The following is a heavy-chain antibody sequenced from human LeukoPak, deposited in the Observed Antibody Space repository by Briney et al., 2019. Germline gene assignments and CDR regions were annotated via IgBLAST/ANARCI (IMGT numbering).Heavy chain of an antibody. CDR3: AAVAAAGHRLDY. Sequence: SVKVSCKASGFTFTSSAVRWVRQARGQRLEWIGWIVVGSGNTNYAQKFQERVTITRDMSTSTAYMELSSLRSEDTAVYYCAAVAAAGHRLDYWGQGTLVTVSS. CDR2: IVVGSGNT. J-gene: IGHJ4*02. D-gene: IGHD6-13*01. CDR1: GFTFTSSA. V-gene: IGHV1-58*01.